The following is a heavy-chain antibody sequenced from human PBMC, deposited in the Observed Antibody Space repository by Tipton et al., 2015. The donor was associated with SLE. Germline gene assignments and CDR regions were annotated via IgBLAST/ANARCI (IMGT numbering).Heavy chain of an antibody. CDR3: ARDRDWNDVSMAFDI. CDR2: INHSGST. CDR1: GGSFSGYY. D-gene: IGHD1-1*01. Sequence: TLSLTCAVYGGSFSGYYWSWFRQPPGKGLEWIGEINHSGSTYYNPSLTSRVTISVDTSKNQFSLKLSSVTAADTAVYYCARDRDWNDVSMAFDIWGQGTMVTVSS. V-gene: IGHV4-34*01. J-gene: IGHJ3*02.